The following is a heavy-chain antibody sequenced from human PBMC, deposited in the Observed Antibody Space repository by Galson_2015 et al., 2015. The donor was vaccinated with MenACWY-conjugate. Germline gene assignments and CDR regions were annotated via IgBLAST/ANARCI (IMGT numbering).Heavy chain of an antibody. Sequence: SLRLSCAASGFTFSNAWMTWVRQAPGKGLEWVSYISSSGNTIYYADSVKGRFTISRDNAKNSLYLQMNSLRAEDTAVYYCARGVYDSSGYYFPWGQGTLVTVSS. CDR2: ISSSGNTI. D-gene: IGHD3-22*01. CDR3: ARGVYDSSGYYFP. CDR1: GFTFSNAW. V-gene: IGHV3-11*04. J-gene: IGHJ1*01.